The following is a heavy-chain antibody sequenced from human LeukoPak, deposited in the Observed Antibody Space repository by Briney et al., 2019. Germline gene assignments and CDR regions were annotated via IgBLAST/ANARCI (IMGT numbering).Heavy chain of an antibody. D-gene: IGHD5-18*01. CDR1: RFTFSSYS. Sequence: GGSLRLSCAASRFTFSSYSMNWVRQAPGKGLEWVSYISSSSSTIYYADSVKGRFTISRDNAKNSLYLQMNSLRAEDTAVYYCARGGTTAMVWYYYYGMDVWGQGTTATVSS. V-gene: IGHV3-48*01. CDR3: ARGGTTAMVWYYYYGMDV. J-gene: IGHJ6*02. CDR2: ISSSSSTI.